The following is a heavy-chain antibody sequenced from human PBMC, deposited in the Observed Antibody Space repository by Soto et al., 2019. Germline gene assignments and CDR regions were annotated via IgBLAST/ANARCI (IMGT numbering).Heavy chain of an antibody. Sequence: QVQLQESGPGLVKPSETLSLTCTVSSGAISSYYWNWIRQPPGKGLEWIGYIYYSGSTNYNPSLRSRLTIAVDRSKNQFSLKLSSVTAADTAAYDCAGGLGDPRYWGQGTLVTVSS. CDR2: IYYSGST. D-gene: IGHD2-15*01. CDR1: SGAISSYY. J-gene: IGHJ4*02. CDR3: AGGLGDPRY. V-gene: IGHV4-59*01.